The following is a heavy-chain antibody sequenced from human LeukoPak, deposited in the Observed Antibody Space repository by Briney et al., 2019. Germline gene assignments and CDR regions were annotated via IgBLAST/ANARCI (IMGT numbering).Heavy chain of an antibody. D-gene: IGHD3-10*01. CDR1: GGSFSGYY. J-gene: IGHJ4*02. V-gene: IGHV4-34*01. CDR2: INHSGST. CDR3: ARVRGHYYGSGSYLRSLVGFDY. Sequence: PSETLSLTRAVYGGSFSGYYWSWLRQPPGKGLEWIGEINHSGSTNYNPSLKSRVTIAVDTSKNQFSLKLSSVTAADTAVYYCARVRGHYYGSGSYLRSLVGFDYWGQGTLVTVSS.